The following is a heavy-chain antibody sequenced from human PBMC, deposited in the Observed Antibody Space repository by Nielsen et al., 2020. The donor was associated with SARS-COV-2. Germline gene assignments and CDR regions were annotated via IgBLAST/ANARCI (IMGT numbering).Heavy chain of an antibody. V-gene: IGHV3-66*01. CDR1: GFTVSSNY. D-gene: IGHD3-3*01. J-gene: IGHJ6*04. Sequence: GVLKISCAASGFTVSSNYMSWVRQAPGKGLEWVSVIYSGGSTYYADSVKGRFTISRDNSKNTLYLQMNSLRAEDTAVYYCATPLLRFLEMDVWGKGTTVTVSS. CDR2: IYSGGST. CDR3: ATPLLRFLEMDV.